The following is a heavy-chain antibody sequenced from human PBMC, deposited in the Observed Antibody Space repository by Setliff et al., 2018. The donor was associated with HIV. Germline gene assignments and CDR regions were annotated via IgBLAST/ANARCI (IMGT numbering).Heavy chain of an antibody. D-gene: IGHD2-2*01. CDR2: IYYSGST. Sequence: LSLTCAVSGGSISSSNWWSWVRQPPGKGLEWIGEIYYSGSTNYNPSLKSRVTISVDKSKNQFSLKLTSMTAADTAVYYCARPQYPGYYFESWGQGTLVTVSS. CDR1: GGSISSSNW. CDR3: ARPQYPGYYFES. J-gene: IGHJ4*02. V-gene: IGHV4-4*02.